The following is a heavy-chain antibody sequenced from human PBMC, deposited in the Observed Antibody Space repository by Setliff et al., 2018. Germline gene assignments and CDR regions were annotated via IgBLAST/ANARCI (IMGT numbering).Heavy chain of an antibody. J-gene: IGHJ2*01. Sequence: ASETLSLTCAVYGDSFSDYYWSWIRQPPGKGLEWIEEINHRGSTNYSPSLRSRVTMSVDTSKKQLSLKLSTVTAADTAVYYCARAQVVFAISAPVWYFEVWGRGTQVTVSS. CDR1: GDSFSDYY. CDR2: INHRGST. D-gene: IGHD2-21*01. CDR3: ARAQVVFAISAPVWYFEV. V-gene: IGHV4-34*01.